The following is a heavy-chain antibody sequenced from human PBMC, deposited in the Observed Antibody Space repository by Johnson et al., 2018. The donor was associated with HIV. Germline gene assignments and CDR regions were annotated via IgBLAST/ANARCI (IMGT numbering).Heavy chain of an antibody. CDR3: ARESYGGNSGAFGI. CDR1: RFTFSSYA. D-gene: IGHD4-23*01. CDR2: ISGGGSGT. Sequence: MQLVESGGGVVQPGRSPRLSCAASRFTFSSYALHWVRQAPGKGLEWVSGISGGGSGTYYADSVKGRFTISRDNSKNTLYLQMNSLRAEDTAVYYCARESYGGNSGAFGIWGQGTMVTVSS. V-gene: IGHV3-23*04. J-gene: IGHJ3*02.